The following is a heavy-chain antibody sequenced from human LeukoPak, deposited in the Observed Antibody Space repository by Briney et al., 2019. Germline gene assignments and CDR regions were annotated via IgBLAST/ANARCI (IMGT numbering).Heavy chain of an antibody. Sequence: PSETLSLTCTVSGGSISGYYWSWIRQPPGEGLEWIGYIYYSGSTSYNPSLKSRVTISVDTSKDQFSLKLSSVTAADTAVYYCAREGARWEPSFSAFDIWGQGTMVTVSS. CDR3: AREGARWEPSFSAFDI. D-gene: IGHD1-26*01. CDR2: IYYSGST. CDR1: GGSISGYY. V-gene: IGHV4-59*01. J-gene: IGHJ3*02.